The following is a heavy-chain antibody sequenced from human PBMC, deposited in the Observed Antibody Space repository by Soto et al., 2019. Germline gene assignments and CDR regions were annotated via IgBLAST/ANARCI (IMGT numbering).Heavy chain of an antibody. J-gene: IGHJ6*02. D-gene: IGHD2-21*02. V-gene: IGHV4-34*01. CDR2: INHSGST. CDR1: GGSFSGYY. Sequence: PSESLSLTCAVYGGSFSGYYWSWIRQPPGKGLEWIGEINHSGSTNYNPSLKSRVTISVDTSKNQFSLKLSSVTAADTAVYYCARKGCGGDCYSPIYYYYYGMDVWGQGTTVTVSS. CDR3: ARKGCGGDCYSPIYYYYYGMDV.